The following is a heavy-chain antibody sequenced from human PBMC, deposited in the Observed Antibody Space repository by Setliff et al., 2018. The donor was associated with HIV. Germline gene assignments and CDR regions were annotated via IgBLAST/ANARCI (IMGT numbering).Heavy chain of an antibody. CDR1: GGSIVRYY. CDR2: IYYSGST. V-gene: IGHV4-59*08. CDR3: ARLLQGGNYAFDI. D-gene: IGHD2-21*02. J-gene: IGHJ3*02. Sequence: PSETLSLTCTVSGGSIVRYYWTWIRQPPGKGLEWIGYIYYSGSTNYNPSLKSRVIISVDTSKMQFSLKLRSVTAADTAMYYCARLLQGGNYAFDIWGQETMVTVSS.